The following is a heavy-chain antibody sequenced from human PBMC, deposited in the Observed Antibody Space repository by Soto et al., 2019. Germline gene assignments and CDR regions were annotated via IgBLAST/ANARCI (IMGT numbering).Heavy chain of an antibody. CDR1: GFTFSSYA. CDR3: AKEWGRPLDY. Sequence: EVQLLQSGGGSVQPGGSLRLSCAASGFTFSSYAISWVRQAPGKGLEWVSAISNSGGNTYYADSVMGRFTISRDNSKNTLFLQMNSLRAEDTAIDYCAKEWGRPLDYWGQGTLVTVSS. D-gene: IGHD7-27*01. CDR2: ISNSGGNT. J-gene: IGHJ4*02. V-gene: IGHV3-23*01.